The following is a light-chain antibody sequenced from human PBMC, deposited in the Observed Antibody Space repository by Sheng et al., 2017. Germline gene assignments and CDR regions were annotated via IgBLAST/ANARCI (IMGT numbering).Light chain of an antibody. CDR3: QQYNNYPL. Sequence: DIQMTQSPSTLSASVGDRVTITCRASQSISTSLAWYQQKPGKAPKLLIYKASSLESGVPSRFSGSGSGTEFTLTISSLQPDDFATYYCQQYNNYPLFGQGTKVEIK. V-gene: IGKV1-5*03. CDR1: QSISTS. J-gene: IGKJ1*01. CDR2: KAS.